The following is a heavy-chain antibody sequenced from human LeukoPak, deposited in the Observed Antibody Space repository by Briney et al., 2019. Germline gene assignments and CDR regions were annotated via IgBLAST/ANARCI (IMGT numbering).Heavy chain of an antibody. J-gene: IGHJ4*02. D-gene: IGHD2-8*01. CDR3: TRDGVAWSRDY. CDR1: GVSFNIYG. V-gene: IGHV3-21*01. Sequence: GGSLRPACAASGVSFNIYGMTWARQAPGNGLEWVATVGNSGTYIHYGDSVKGRFTISRDTAKSSLYLQMNSLRVEDTAIYYCTRDGVAWSRDYWGQGTLVTVSS. CDR2: VGNSGTYI.